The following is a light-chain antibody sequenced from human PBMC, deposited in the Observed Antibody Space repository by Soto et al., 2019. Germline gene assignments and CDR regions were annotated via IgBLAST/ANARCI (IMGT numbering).Light chain of an antibody. Sequence: QSALTQPRSVSGSPGQSVTISFTGTSSDVGGYNYVSWYQQHPGKAPKLMIYDDSKRPSGVPDRFSGSKSGTTASLSSSGLQAEDEADYYCCSYAGSYTLYVFGTGTKLTV. J-gene: IGLJ1*01. V-gene: IGLV2-11*01. CDR1: SSDVGGYNY. CDR2: DDS. CDR3: CSYAGSYTLYV.